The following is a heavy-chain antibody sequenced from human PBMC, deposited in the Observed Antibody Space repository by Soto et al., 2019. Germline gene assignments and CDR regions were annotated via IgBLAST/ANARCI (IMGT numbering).Heavy chain of an antibody. CDR2: ISAYNGET. CDR1: GYTFTSYA. J-gene: IGHJ6*02. CDR3: ARERAAVGTHYYHGMDV. V-gene: IGHV1-18*01. D-gene: IGHD6-13*01. Sequence: ASVKVSCKASGYTFTSYAIRWVRQAPGQGLEWTGWISAYNGETNYAQKVQGRVTMTTDTSTSTAYMEVRSLRSDDTAVYYCARERAAVGTHYYHGMDVWGQGNTVTVSS.